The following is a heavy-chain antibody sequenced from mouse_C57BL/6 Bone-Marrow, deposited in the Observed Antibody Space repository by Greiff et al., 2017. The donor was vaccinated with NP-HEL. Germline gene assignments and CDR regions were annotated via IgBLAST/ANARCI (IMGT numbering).Heavy chain of an antibody. CDR1: GYTFTNYW. J-gene: IGHJ2*01. D-gene: IGHD1-1*01. CDR2: IYPGGGYT. V-gene: IGHV1-63*01. CDR3: ATVPPDY. Sequence: VKLVESGAELVRPGTSVKMSCKASGYTFTNYWIGWAKQRPGHGLEWIGDIYPGGGYTNYNEKFKGKATLTADKSSSTAYMQFSSLTSEDSAIYYCATVPPDYWGQGTTLTVSS.